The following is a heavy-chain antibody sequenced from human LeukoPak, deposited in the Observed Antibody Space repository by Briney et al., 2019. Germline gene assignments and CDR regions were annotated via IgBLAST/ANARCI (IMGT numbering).Heavy chain of an antibody. CDR1: GGSFSGYY. CDR3: ARQAPYYYIAVAVGSLLGAFDI. V-gene: IGHV4-34*01. CDR2: INHSGST. J-gene: IGHJ3*02. Sequence: PSETLSLTCAVYGGSFSGYYWSWIRQPPGKGLEWIGEINHSGSTNYNPSLKSRVTISVDTSKNQFSLKLSSVTAADTAVYYCARQAPYYYIAVAVGSLLGAFDIWGQGTMVTVSS. D-gene: IGHD6-19*01.